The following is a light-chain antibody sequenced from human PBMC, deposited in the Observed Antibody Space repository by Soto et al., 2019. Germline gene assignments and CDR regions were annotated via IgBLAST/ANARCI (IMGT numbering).Light chain of an antibody. Sequence: DIQMTQSPSSLPASVGDRVTITCRASQSITNYLSWYQQRPGKAPKLLIHAASNLQSGVPSRFSGSGSETDFSLTISCLQSEDFATYYCQQYYSFPWTFGQGTKVEIK. CDR3: QQYYSFPWT. V-gene: IGKV1-39*01. J-gene: IGKJ1*01. CDR2: AAS. CDR1: QSITNY.